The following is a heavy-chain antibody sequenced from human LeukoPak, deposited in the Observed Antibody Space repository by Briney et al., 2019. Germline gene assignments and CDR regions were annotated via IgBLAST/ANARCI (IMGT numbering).Heavy chain of an antibody. D-gene: IGHD3-3*01. J-gene: IGHJ4*02. CDR1: GFTFSDYY. Sequence: VKPGGSLRLSCAASGFTFSDYYMSWIRQAPGKGLEWVSSISSSSSYIYYADSVKGRFTISRDNAKNSLYLQMNSLRAEDTAVYYCARARNEDTIFGVVTYDYFDYWGQGTLVTVSS. CDR3: ARARNEDTIFGVVTYDYFDY. V-gene: IGHV3-11*06. CDR2: ISSSSSYI.